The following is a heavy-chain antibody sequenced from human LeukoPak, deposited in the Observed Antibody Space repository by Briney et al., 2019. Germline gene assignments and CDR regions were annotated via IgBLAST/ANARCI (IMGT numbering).Heavy chain of an antibody. J-gene: IGHJ4*02. Sequence: SETLSLTCTVSGGSISSGDYYWSCMRQPPGKGLEWIGYIYYSGSTYDHPSLKSRVTISEDTSKNQLSLKLSSVTAADTAVYYCARDGLAYCGGDCFYYWGQGTLVTVSS. CDR3: ARDGLAYCGGDCFYY. CDR1: GGSISSGDYY. D-gene: IGHD2-21*01. CDR2: IYYSGST. V-gene: IGHV4-30-4*01.